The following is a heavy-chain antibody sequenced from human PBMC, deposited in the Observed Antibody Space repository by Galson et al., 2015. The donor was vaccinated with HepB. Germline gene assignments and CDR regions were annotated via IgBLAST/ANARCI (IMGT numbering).Heavy chain of an antibody. Sequence: SVKVSCKASGGTFSSYAISWVRQAPGQGLEWMGGIIPIFGTANYAQKFQGRVTITADESTSTAYMELSSLRSEDTAVYYCARSAINTYYYDSISGETPYYYYYMDVWGKGTTVTVSS. D-gene: IGHD3-22*01. CDR1: GGTFSSYA. CDR3: ARSAINTYYYDSISGETPYYYYYMDV. V-gene: IGHV1-69*13. J-gene: IGHJ6*03. CDR2: IIPIFGTA.